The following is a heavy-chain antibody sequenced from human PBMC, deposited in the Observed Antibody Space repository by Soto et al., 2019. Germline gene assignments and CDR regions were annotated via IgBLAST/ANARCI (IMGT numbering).Heavy chain of an antibody. CDR3: ARGKLSDYVWGSYRYHFDY. CDR1: GGSFSGYY. J-gene: IGHJ4*02. CDR2: INHSGST. Sequence: SETLCLPCAVYGGSFSGYYWSWIRQPPGKGLEWIGEINHSGSTNYKPSLKSRGTISVDTSKNQFSLKLSSVTAADTAVYYCARGKLSDYVWGSYRYHFDYWGQGTVVTAPQ. D-gene: IGHD3-16*02. V-gene: IGHV4-34*01.